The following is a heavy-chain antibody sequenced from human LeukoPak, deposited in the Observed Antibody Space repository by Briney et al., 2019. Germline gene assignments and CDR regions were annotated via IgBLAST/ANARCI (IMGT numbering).Heavy chain of an antibody. CDR2: IYSGGST. CDR3: ASRVVVTAAGYYYGMDV. V-gene: IGHV3-53*01. J-gene: IGHJ6*02. Sequence: GGSLRLSCAASGFTVSSNYMSWVRQAPGKGLEWVSVIYSGGSTYYADSVKGRFTISRDNSKNTLYLQMNSLRAEDTAVYYCASRVVVTAAGYYYGMDVWGQGTTVTVSS. CDR1: GFTVSSNY. D-gene: IGHD2-21*02.